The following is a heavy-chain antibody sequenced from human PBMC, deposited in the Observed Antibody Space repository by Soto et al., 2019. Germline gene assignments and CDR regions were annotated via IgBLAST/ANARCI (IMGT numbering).Heavy chain of an antibody. J-gene: IGHJ4*02. Sequence: GALRLSCAASGFSFVNYAMNWVRQAPGKGLEWVSGLSGSGTSTYYADSVKGRFTISRDNSRDTLFLQMNSLTADDTAVYYCAKATTNGGWFNPFDSWGQGALVTVSS. V-gene: IGHV3-23*01. CDR1: GFSFVNYA. CDR2: LSGSGTST. D-gene: IGHD6-19*01. CDR3: AKATTNGGWFNPFDS.